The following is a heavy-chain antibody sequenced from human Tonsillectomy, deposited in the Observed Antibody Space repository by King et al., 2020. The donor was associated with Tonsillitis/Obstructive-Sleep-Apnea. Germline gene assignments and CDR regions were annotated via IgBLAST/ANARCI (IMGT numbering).Heavy chain of an antibody. Sequence: VQLQESGPGLVKPSQTLSLTCTVSGGSIRSGGYYWTWIRQHPGKGLEWIGYISYSGSTYYNPSLKILVSISVDTSKNQFSLKLSSVTAADTAVYYCARAANITVAGTSFDYWGQGTLVTVSS. CDR3: ARAANITVAGTSFDY. CDR1: GGSIRSGGYY. D-gene: IGHD6-13*01. V-gene: IGHV4-31*01. CDR2: ISYSGST. J-gene: IGHJ4*02.